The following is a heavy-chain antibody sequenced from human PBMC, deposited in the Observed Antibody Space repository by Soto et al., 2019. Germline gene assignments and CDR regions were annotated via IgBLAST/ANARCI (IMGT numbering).Heavy chain of an antibody. Sequence: GGSLRLSCAASGFTFSSYAMSWVRQAPEKGLEWVSTISGSGGSTYYADSVKGRFTISRDNSKNTLYLQMNSLRAEDTAVYHCAKSPRLGYCSGGSCSVFDYWGQGTLVTVSS. CDR1: GFTFSSYA. D-gene: IGHD2-15*01. CDR3: AKSPRLGYCSGGSCSVFDY. V-gene: IGHV3-23*01. J-gene: IGHJ4*02. CDR2: ISGSGGST.